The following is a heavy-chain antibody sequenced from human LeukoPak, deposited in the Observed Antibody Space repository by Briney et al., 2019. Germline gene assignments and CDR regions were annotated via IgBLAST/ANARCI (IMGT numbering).Heavy chain of an antibody. Sequence: ASVKVSCKASGYTFTSYGISWVRQAPGQGLEWMGWISAYNGNTNYAQKLQGRVTMTTDTSTSTAYMELSRLSSDDTTVYYCARDYARYCSTGRCNFFDYWGQGTLVTVSS. CDR1: GYTFTSYG. CDR2: ISAYNGNT. CDR3: ARDYARYCSTGRCNFFDY. D-gene: IGHD2-2*01. V-gene: IGHV1-18*01. J-gene: IGHJ4*02.